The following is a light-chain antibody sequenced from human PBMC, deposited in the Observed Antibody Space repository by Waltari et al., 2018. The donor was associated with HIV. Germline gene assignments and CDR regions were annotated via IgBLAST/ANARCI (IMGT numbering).Light chain of an antibody. CDR3: CSYAGDYTFR. J-gene: IGLJ3*02. CDR1: SSDVGGYNY. V-gene: IGLV2-11*01. CDR2: DVS. Sequence: QSALTQPRSVSGSPGQSVTISCTGTSSDVGGYNYVSWYQQHPGKAPKLMIYDVSKLPSGVPDRFSGSKSGNTASLTISGLQAEDEAGFCCCSYAGDYTFRFGGGTKLTVL.